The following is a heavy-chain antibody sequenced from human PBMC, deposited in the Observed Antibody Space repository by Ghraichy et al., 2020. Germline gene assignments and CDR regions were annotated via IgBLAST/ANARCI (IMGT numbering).Heavy chain of an antibody. CDR3: ATSPTRDSRSSF. Sequence: GGSLRLSCAASGFRFSTSWMSWVRQVPGKGLEWVANINPGGLEKYYVDSVEGRFTMSNDNARNSLYLQMNSLRVEDTAVYYCATSPTRDSRSSFWGQGTLVNVSS. D-gene: IGHD3-22*01. CDR1: GFRFSTSW. J-gene: IGHJ4*02. V-gene: IGHV3-7*01. CDR2: INPGGLEK.